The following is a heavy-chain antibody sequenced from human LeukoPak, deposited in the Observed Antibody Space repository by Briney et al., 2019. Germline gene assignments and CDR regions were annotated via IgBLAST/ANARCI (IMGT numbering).Heavy chain of an antibody. V-gene: IGHV3-43*02. CDR1: GVSFGDYA. Sequence: GGSLRLSCAASGVSFGDYAMHWVCQAPGKGKGRVSIISGDGISTAYAESVQGRCTVSTDNRKNVLYLQMNSLTTEDIAFYYCAKDSGALIVSSECLHHWGQGTLVTVSS. CDR2: ISGDGIST. CDR3: AKDSGALIVSSECLHH. D-gene: IGHD6-25*01. J-gene: IGHJ1*01.